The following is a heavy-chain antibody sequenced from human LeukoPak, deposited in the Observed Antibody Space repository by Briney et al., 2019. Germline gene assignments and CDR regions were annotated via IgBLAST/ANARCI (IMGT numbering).Heavy chain of an antibody. Sequence: SETLSLTCAVSGGSISSSNWWSWVRQPPGKGLEWLGEFYHSGFTNYNPSLKNRVTISVDKSKNQFSLKLSSVTAADTAMYYCARSLPTTTFFDYWGQGTLVTVSS. CDR1: GGSISSSNW. CDR2: FYHSGFT. CDR3: ARSLPTTTFFDY. J-gene: IGHJ4*02. D-gene: IGHD2/OR15-2a*01. V-gene: IGHV4-4*02.